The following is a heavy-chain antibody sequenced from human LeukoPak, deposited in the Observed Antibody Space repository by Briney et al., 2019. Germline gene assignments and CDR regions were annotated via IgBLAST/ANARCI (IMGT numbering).Heavy chain of an antibody. CDR3: VRDRGTYRPIDY. CDR1: GFTFSSYA. V-gene: IGHV3-21*04. J-gene: IGHJ4*02. Sequence: GGSLRLSCAASGFTFSSYAMSWVRQAPGKGLEWVSSISYTGTYIYYADSVKGRFTISRDNAQNSLYLQMNSLRAEDTAIYYCVRDRGTYRPIDYWGQGTLVTVSS. D-gene: IGHD1-26*01. CDR2: ISYTGTYI.